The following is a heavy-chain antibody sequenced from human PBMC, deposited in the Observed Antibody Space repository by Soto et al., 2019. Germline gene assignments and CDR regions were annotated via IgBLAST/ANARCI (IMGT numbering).Heavy chain of an antibody. Sequence: GGSLRLSCAASGFTFSSYWVSWVRQAPGKGLEWVATIKQDGIEKHYADSVRGRFTVSRDNAKNSLYLQMNSLRAEDTAMYYCARDIVVPTLHDYWGQGTLVTVSS. V-gene: IGHV3-7*01. CDR2: IKQDGIEK. D-gene: IGHD2-2*01. CDR1: GFTFSSYW. CDR3: ARDIVVPTLHDY. J-gene: IGHJ4*02.